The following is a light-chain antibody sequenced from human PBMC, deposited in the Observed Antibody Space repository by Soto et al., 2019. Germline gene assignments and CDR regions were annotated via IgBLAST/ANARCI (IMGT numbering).Light chain of an antibody. CDR3: RQYDRYSWT. CDR1: ERISSW. V-gene: IGKV1-5*01. CDR2: DAS. J-gene: IGKJ1*01. Sequence: DLQLTQSPSPLPTSIGGRATITCRASERISSWLAWYQQKPGKAPNLLIYDASSLVSGVPSRFSGSVSGTEFPLTISSLLPDDFATYYGRQYDRYSWTFGQGTKV.